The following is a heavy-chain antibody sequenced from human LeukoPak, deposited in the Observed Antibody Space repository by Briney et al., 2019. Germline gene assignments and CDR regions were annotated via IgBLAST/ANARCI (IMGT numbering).Heavy chain of an antibody. J-gene: IGHJ4*02. CDR1: GYTFTSYD. CDR3: ARGSVPYYGIVVAHFDY. Sequence: ASVEVSCKASGYTFTSYDINWVRQATGQGLEWMGWMNPNSGNTGYAQKFQGRVTMTRNTSISTAYMELSSLRSEDTAVYYCARGSVPYYGIVVAHFDYWGQGTLVTVSS. V-gene: IGHV1-8*01. CDR2: MNPNSGNT. D-gene: IGHD3-22*01.